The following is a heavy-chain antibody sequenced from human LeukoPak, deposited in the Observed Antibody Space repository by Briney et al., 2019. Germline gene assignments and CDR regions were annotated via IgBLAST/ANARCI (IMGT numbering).Heavy chain of an antibody. CDR2: ISAYNDNT. Sequence: ASVTVSCKTSGYTFTNYGISWVRQAPGQGLEWMGWISAYNDNTNYAQKFQGRVTMTSDTSTSTAYMELRSLISDDTAVYYCARDCIGCHGFDYWGQGTLVTVSS. J-gene: IGHJ4*02. V-gene: IGHV1-18*01. CDR3: ARDCIGCHGFDY. D-gene: IGHD2-15*01. CDR1: GYTFTNYG.